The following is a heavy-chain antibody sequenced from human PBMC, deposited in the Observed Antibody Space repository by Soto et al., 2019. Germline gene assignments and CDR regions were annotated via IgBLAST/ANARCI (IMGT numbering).Heavy chain of an antibody. D-gene: IGHD3-22*01. Sequence: QVQLQESGPGLVKPSQTLSLTCTVSGGSISSGGYYWSWIRQHPGKGLEWIGYIYYSGSTYYNPPLTSRVTISVDTSKNQFSLKLSSVTAADTAVYYCARGDSSYYFDYWGQGTLVTVSS. CDR3: ARGDSSYYFDY. V-gene: IGHV4-31*03. CDR1: GGSISSGGYY. CDR2: IYYSGST. J-gene: IGHJ4*02.